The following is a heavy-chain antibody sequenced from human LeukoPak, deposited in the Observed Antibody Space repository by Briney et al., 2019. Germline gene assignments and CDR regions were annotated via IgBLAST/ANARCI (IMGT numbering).Heavy chain of an antibody. V-gene: IGHV4-34*01. J-gene: IGHJ6*03. CDR1: GGSFSGYY. CDR3: ARGKRPPIGAYYMDV. D-gene: IGHD3-10*01. Sequence: SETLSLTCAVYGGSFSGYYWSWIRQPPGKGLEWIGEINHSGSTNYNPSLKSRVTISVDTSKNQFSLELSSVTAADTAVYYCARGKRPPIGAYYMDVWGKGTTVTVSS. CDR2: INHSGST.